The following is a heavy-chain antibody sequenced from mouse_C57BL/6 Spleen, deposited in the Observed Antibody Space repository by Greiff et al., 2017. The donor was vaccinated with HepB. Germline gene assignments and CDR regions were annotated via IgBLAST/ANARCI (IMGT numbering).Heavy chain of an antibody. V-gene: IGHV1-15*01. CDR3: TRSGYGSVWFAY. J-gene: IGHJ3*01. Sequence: VKLMESGAELVRPGASVTLSCKASGYTFTDYEMHWVKQTPVHGLEWIGVIDPETGGTAYNQKFKGKAILTADKSSSTAYMELRSLTSEDSAVYYCTRSGYGSVWFAYWGQGTLVTVSA. CDR1: GYTFTDYE. D-gene: IGHD1-1*01. CDR2: IDPETGGT.